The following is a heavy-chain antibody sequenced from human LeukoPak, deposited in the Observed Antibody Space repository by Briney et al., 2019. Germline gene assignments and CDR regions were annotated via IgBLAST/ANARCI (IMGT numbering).Heavy chain of an antibody. CDR1: GGSISSSSYY. J-gene: IGHJ5*02. D-gene: IGHD4-17*01. V-gene: IGHV4-39*07. CDR3: ARVKGTVTP. Sequence: SETLSLTCTVSGGSISSSSYYWGWIRQPPGKGLEWIGSIYYSGSTYYNPSLKSRVTISVDTSKNQFSLKLSSVTAADTAVYYCARVKGTVTPWGQGTLVTVSS. CDR2: IYYSGST.